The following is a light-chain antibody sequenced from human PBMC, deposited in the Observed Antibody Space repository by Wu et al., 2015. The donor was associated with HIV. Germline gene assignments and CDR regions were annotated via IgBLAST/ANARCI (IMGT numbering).Light chain of an antibody. CDR3: QQYDNYRT. CDR1: QSISSW. J-gene: IGKJ1*01. Sequence: DVQMTQSPSTLSASVGDRVTFTCRASQSISSWLAWYQQKPGKAPELLISKASSLKSGVPSRFSGSGSGTEFTLTISSLQPDDFATYYCQQYDNYRTFGQGTRV. CDR2: KAS. V-gene: IGKV1-5*03.